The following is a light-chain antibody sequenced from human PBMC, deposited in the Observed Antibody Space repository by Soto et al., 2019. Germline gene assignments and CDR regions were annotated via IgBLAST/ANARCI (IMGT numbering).Light chain of an antibody. J-gene: IGLJ3*02. CDR1: SSDVGGYHY. CDR2: EVS. Sequence: QSVLTQPASVSGSPGQSITISCTGSSSDVGGYHYVSWYQQHPGKAPKLMIYEVSTRPSGVSNRFSGSKSGNTASLTISGLQAEDEAHYYCSSYTSISTWVFGGGTQLTVL. CDR3: SSYTSISTWV. V-gene: IGLV2-14*01.